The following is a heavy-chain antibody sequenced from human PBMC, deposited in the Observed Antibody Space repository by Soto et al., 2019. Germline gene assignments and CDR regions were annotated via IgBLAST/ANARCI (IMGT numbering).Heavy chain of an antibody. CDR1: GLSFSKRGKS. J-gene: IGHJ3*02. CDR2: IDWDDDK. Sequence: GLSFSKRGKSVSWIRQPPGKALDCLARIDWDDDKYYSTSLKTRLTISKDTSKSQVVLTMTNMDPVDTATYYCAFGLFRLHFGELSFRDAFDIWGQGTMVTVSS. D-gene: IGHD3-16*02. CDR3: AFGLFRLHFGELSFRDAFDI. V-gene: IGHV2-70*11.